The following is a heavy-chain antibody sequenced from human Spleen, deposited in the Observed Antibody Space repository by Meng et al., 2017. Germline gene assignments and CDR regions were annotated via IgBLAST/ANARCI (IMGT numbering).Heavy chain of an antibody. CDR2: KHYSGTT. Sequence: QVQLQESGPGLVKPSQTLSLSCSVSGDSISNTESYWGWIRQPPGKGLEWIGYKHYSGTTYYNPSLQSRVSMSVDTSKNQFSLTLSSVTAADTAVYWCARYLYGGSHYTNLFDPWGQGTLVTVSS. CDR3: ARYLYGGSHYTNLFDP. D-gene: IGHD2-15*01. J-gene: IGHJ5*01. CDR1: GDSISNTESY. V-gene: IGHV4-30-4*01.